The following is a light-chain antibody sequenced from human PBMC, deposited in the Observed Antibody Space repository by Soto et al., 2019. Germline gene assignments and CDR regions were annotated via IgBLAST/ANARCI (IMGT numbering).Light chain of an antibody. V-gene: IGKV3-15*01. J-gene: IGKJ4*01. Sequence: EIVMTQSPATLSVSPGERATLSCRASQSVSSKLAWYQQKPGRAPRLLIYGASTRATGIPTRFSGSGSGTEFTLTISSLQSEDFAVYSCQRYNSWPLTFGAGTKVEIK. CDR3: QRYNSWPLT. CDR2: GAS. CDR1: QSVSSK.